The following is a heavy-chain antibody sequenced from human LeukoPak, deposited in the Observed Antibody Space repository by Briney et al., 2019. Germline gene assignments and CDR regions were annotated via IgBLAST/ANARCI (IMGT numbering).Heavy chain of an antibody. Sequence: GGSLRLSCAASGFTFDDYAMHWVRRTPGKGLAWVSGISWNSVIIGYADSVKGRFTISRDNAKNSLYLQMNSLRAEDMAFYYCARGMATGGRMDYWGQGTLVTVSS. V-gene: IGHV3-9*03. J-gene: IGHJ4*02. CDR3: ARGMATGGRMDY. D-gene: IGHD5-24*01. CDR2: ISWNSVII. CDR1: GFTFDDYA.